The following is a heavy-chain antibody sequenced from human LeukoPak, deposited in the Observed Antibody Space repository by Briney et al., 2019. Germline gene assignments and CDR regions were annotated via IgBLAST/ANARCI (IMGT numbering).Heavy chain of an antibody. D-gene: IGHD3-10*01. CDR1: GFTFSSYS. CDR2: TSSDGSRI. Sequence: GGSLRLSCAASGFTFSSYSMNWVRQAPGKGLECVAVTSSDGSRIYYVDSVKGRFTISRDNSKNTLYLQMNSLRAEDTAMYYCAKKVAGGFDAPLDSWGQGTLVTVSS. J-gene: IGHJ4*02. V-gene: IGHV3-30*18. CDR3: AKKVAGGFDAPLDS.